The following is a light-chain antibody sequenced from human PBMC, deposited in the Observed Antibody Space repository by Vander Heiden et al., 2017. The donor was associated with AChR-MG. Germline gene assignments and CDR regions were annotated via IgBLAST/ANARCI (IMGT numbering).Light chain of an antibody. CDR3: ATWDDSLKGVI. J-gene: IGLJ2*01. Sequence: QSVLTQPPSASGTPGQRVTTSCSGGDSSIGSNTVNWYRQLPGTAPKLLIYANNERPSGVTDRFSGSKSGTSASLAISGLQSEDEAEYYCATWDDSLKGVIFGGGTKLTVL. CDR1: DSSIGSNT. CDR2: ANN. V-gene: IGLV1-44*01.